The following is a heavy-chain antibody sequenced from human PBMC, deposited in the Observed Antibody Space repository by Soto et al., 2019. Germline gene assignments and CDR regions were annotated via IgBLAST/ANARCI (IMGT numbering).Heavy chain of an antibody. Sequence: EVQLVESGENLVQPGGSLRLSCAASGFTFSSYWIHWVRQAPGKGLVWVSRIKGDEITTKYADSVKGRFTISRDNAKNTVFLQMHSLRAEDAALYYCARGLYGAYGQDFWGQGILVTVSS. CDR2: IKGDEITT. V-gene: IGHV3-74*03. CDR3: ARGLYGAYGQDF. J-gene: IGHJ4*02. D-gene: IGHD4-17*01. CDR1: GFTFSSYW.